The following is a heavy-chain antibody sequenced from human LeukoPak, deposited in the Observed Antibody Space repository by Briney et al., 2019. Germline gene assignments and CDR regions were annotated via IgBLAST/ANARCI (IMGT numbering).Heavy chain of an antibody. CDR1: GFSFSSNT. CDR3: ARAPYSGSYLVYYFDY. D-gene: IGHD1-26*01. CDR2: ISNNGGRT. Sequence: PGGSLRLSCAGSGFSFSSNTMSWVRQAPGRGQEWVSAISNNGGRTDYADSVKGRFTISRDNSKNTLYLQMNSLRAEDTAVYYCARAPYSGSYLVYYFDYWGQGTLVTVSS. V-gene: IGHV3-23*01. J-gene: IGHJ4*02.